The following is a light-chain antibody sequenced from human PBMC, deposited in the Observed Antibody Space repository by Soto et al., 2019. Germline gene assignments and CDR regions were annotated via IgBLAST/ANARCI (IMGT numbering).Light chain of an antibody. CDR3: QQYNTYPLT. CDR1: QSISTW. J-gene: IGKJ4*01. V-gene: IGKV1-5*03. CDR2: KAS. Sequence: DIQMTQSPSTLSASVGDRVTITCRASQSISTWLAWYQQKPGKAPKLLIYKASNLEGGVTSRFSGSGSGTEFTITISSLQPDDYATYYCQQYNTYPLTFGGGITLEIK.